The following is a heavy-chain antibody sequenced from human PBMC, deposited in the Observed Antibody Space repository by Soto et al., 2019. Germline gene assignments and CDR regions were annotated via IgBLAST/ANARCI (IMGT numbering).Heavy chain of an antibody. D-gene: IGHD3-16*02. CDR1: GFTFSDFA. CDR3: AKGGLWLYPNCFDP. Sequence: EVQLLESGGNLVQPGGSLRLSCAASGFTFSDFAMPWVRQAPGKGLEWVSAISNSGDSTFYADSVKGRFTISRDNSKNTLFLQRSSVRAVGTGVYYSAKGGLWLYPNCFDPWGRGTLVTVSS. CDR2: ISNSGDST. V-gene: IGHV3-23*01. J-gene: IGHJ5*02.